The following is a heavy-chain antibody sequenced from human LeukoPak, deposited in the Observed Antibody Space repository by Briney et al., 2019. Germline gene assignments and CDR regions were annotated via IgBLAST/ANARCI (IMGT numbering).Heavy chain of an antibody. J-gene: IGHJ4*02. CDR2: ISDSGGRT. V-gene: IGHV3-23*01. Sequence: GSLILSCAVSGITLSNYGMSWVRQAPGKGLEWVAGISDSGGRTNYADSVKGRFTISRYKPKNTLYLQMNSLRAEDTAVYFCATRGVVIRVILVGFHKEAYYFDSWGQGALVTVSS. D-gene: IGHD3-22*01. CDR3: ATRGVVIRVILVGFHKEAYYFDS. CDR1: GITLSNYG.